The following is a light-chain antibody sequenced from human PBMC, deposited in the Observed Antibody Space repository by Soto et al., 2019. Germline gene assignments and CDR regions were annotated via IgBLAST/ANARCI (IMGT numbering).Light chain of an antibody. CDR2: GTS. CDR1: QIIGKY. Sequence: DVQVTHSPSSLSATVGDRVTITCRSSQIIGKYLNWYQQKPGRAPKLLIYGTSSLQSGVPSRFGGSGSGTEFTLTISSLQPDDFATYYCQQYSTYTPRTFGQGTKVDI. CDR3: QQYSTYTPRT. V-gene: IGKV1-5*01. J-gene: IGKJ1*01.